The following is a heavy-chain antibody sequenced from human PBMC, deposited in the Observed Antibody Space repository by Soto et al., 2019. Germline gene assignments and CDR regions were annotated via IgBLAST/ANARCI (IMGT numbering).Heavy chain of an antibody. CDR3: ARDSENYSHRGRGGYYYYAIDV. V-gene: IGHV4-59*01. CDR2: VYHSGTP. CDR1: GGSITSDY. D-gene: IGHD4-4*01. Sequence: QVQLQESGPGLVRPSETLSLTCTVSGGSITSDYWSWIRQPPGQGLEWIGYVYHSGTPTYNPSLRSRVTISVDTSKSQFSLKLSSVTAADTAVYYCARDSENYSHRGRGGYYYYAIDVWGQGTTVTVSS. J-gene: IGHJ6*02.